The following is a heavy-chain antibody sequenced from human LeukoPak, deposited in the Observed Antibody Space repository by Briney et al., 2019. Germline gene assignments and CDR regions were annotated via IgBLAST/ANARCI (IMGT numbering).Heavy chain of an antibody. CDR3: ARRGYPYYFDY. CDR1: GGSFSGYY. V-gene: IGHV4-34*01. Sequence: SETLSLSCAVYGGSFSGYYWSWIRQPPGKGLEWIGEINHSGSTNYNPSLKSRVTISVDTSKNQFSLKLSSVTAADTAVYYCARRGYPYYFDYWGQGTLVTVSS. D-gene: IGHD5-12*01. CDR2: INHSGST. J-gene: IGHJ4*02.